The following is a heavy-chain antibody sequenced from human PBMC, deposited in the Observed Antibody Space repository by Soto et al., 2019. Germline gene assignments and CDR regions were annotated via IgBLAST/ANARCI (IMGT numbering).Heavy chain of an antibody. V-gene: IGHV4-39*01. Sequence: ASETLSLTCTVSGGSISSSSYYWGWIRQPPGKGLEWIGSIYYSGSTYYNPSLKSRVTISVDTSKNQFSLKLSSVTAADTAVYYCASDGSGSYYQYYYGMDVWGQGTTVTVSS. CDR2: IYYSGST. D-gene: IGHD3-10*01. CDR1: GGSISSSSYY. J-gene: IGHJ6*02. CDR3: ASDGSGSYYQYYYGMDV.